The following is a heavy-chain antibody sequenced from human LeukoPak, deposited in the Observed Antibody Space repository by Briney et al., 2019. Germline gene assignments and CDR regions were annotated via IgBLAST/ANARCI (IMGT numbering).Heavy chain of an antibody. V-gene: IGHV1-2*02. Sequence: ASVKVSCKASGGTFNNYAISWVRQAPGQGLEWMGWMHPNSGGTNYAQKFQGRVTMTRDTSISTAYMDLSSLRSDDTAVYYCARHTTIFGVAIIDIWGQGTMVTVSS. J-gene: IGHJ3*02. D-gene: IGHD3-3*01. CDR3: ARHTTIFGVAIIDI. CDR1: GGTFNNYA. CDR2: MHPNSGGT.